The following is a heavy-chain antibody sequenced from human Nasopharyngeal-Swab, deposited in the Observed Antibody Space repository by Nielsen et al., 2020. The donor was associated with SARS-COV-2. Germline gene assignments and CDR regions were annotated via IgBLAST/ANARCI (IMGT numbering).Heavy chain of an antibody. CDR3: ARAIFAYQLLIDGYYFDY. Sequence: GESLKISCAASGFTVSSYYMSWVRQAPGKWLEWVSVIYSGGSTYYADSVKGRFTISRDNSKNTLYLQMNSLRAEDTAVYYCARAIFAYQLLIDGYYFDYWGQGTLVTVSS. J-gene: IGHJ4*02. CDR1: GFTVSSYY. D-gene: IGHD2-2*01. CDR2: IYSGGST. V-gene: IGHV3-53*01.